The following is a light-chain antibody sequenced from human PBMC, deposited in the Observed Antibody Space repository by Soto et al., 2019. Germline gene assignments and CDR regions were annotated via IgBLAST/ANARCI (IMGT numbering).Light chain of an antibody. Sequence: EIVMTQSPPSLTVTPGEPASISCRSSQRLLHSNGNNFLDWYLQKPGQSPRLLIYLGFNRASGVPDRFSGSGAGTDFSLKISRVEAEDVGVYYCMQALDTPYTFGQGTKLEIK. V-gene: IGKV2-28*01. CDR1: QRLLHSNGNNF. CDR3: MQALDTPYT. CDR2: LGF. J-gene: IGKJ2*01.